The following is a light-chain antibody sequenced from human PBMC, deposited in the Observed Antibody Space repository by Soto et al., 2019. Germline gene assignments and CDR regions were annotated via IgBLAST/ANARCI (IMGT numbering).Light chain of an antibody. CDR2: END. CDR1: NSNIGNNY. J-gene: IGLJ1*01. CDR3: GTWDSSLSAYV. V-gene: IGLV1-51*02. Sequence: QSALTQPPSVSAAPGQKVTISCSGSNSNIGNNYVSWYQQLPGTAPKLLIYENDKRPSGIPDRFSGSKSGTSATLGITGLQTGDEADYYCGTWDSSLSAYVFGTGTKLTVL.